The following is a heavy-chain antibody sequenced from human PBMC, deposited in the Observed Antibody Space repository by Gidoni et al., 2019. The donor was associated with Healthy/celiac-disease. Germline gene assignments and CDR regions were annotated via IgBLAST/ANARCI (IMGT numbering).Heavy chain of an antibody. Sequence: QVQLQQWGAGLLKPSETMSLTCAVYGGSFSGYYCSWLRQPPGKGLEWIGEINHSGSTNYNPSLKSRVTISVDTSKNQFSLKLSSVTAADTAVYYCARGTFRYCGGDCSPEYWGQGTLVTVSS. D-gene: IGHD2-21*02. CDR3: ARGTFRYCGGDCSPEY. CDR2: INHSGST. V-gene: IGHV4-34*01. CDR1: GGSFSGYY. J-gene: IGHJ4*02.